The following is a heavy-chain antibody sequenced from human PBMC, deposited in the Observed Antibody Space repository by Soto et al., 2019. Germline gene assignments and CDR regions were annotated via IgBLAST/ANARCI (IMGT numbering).Heavy chain of an antibody. V-gene: IGHV4-31*03. CDR2: IYYSGSI. Sequence: QVQLQESGPGLVKPSQTLSLTCTVSGGSINSGGYYWSWIRQLPGKGLEWIGYIYYSGSIYYNSSLKSRVTISLDPSKNPFSLKLTSVTAADTAVYYCAIMDGATRDNWFDPWGQGTLVTVSS. CDR1: GGSINSGGYY. CDR3: AIMDGATRDNWFDP. D-gene: IGHD5-12*01. J-gene: IGHJ5*02.